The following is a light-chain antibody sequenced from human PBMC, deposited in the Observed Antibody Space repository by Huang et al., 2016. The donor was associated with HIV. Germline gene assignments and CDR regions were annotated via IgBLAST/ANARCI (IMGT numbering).Light chain of an antibody. J-gene: IGKJ1*01. CDR2: GAT. CDR1: QSVNTN. V-gene: IGKV3-15*01. CDR3: QQYNNWPQT. Sequence: EIVMTQSPATLSVSPGERATLSCRARQSVNTNLAWYQQRPGQAPRLLSYGATPRATGIPARVSGSGSETEFTLTISSLQSEEFAVYYCQQYNNWPQTFGQGTKVEIK.